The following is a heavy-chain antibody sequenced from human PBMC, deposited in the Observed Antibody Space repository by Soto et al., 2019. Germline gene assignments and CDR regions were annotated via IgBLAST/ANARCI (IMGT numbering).Heavy chain of an antibody. CDR1: GGSISSSSYY. J-gene: IGHJ6*02. Sequence: PSETLSLTCTVSGGSISSSSYYWGWIRQPPGKGLEWIGSIYYSGSTYYNPSLKSRVTISVDTSKNQFSLKLSSVTAADTAVYYCARHVTMVRGVILYYYYGMDVWGQGTTVT. CDR3: ARHVTMVRGVILYYYYGMDV. CDR2: IYYSGST. V-gene: IGHV4-39*01. D-gene: IGHD3-10*01.